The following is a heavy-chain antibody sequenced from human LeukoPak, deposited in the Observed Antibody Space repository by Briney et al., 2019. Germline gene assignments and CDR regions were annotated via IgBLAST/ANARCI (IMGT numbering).Heavy chain of an antibody. CDR2: FDPEDGET. J-gene: IGHJ4*02. CDR3: ATVRCSSTSCYYLDY. V-gene: IGHV1-24*01. D-gene: IGHD2-2*01. CDR1: GYTLTELS. Sequence: ASLKVSCKASGYTLTELSMHWVRQAPGKGLECIGGFDPEDGETIYAQKFQGRVTMTEDTSTDTAYMELSSLRSEDTAVYYCATVRCSSTSCYYLDYWGQGTLVTVSS.